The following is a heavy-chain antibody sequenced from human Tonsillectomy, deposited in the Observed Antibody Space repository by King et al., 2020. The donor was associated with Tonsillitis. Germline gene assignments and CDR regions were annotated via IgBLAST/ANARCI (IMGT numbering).Heavy chain of an antibody. CDR1: GFTFSDFW. D-gene: IGHD2-21*01. Sequence: VQLVESGGGLVQPGGSLRLSCAASGFTFSDFWMTWVRKAPGKGLEWVANIKEDGSDKFYVASVKGGFSISRDNANNVLSLQMNSLRAEDTAVYYFVRPTHSTPEYWGQGTLVTVSS. CDR2: IKEDGSDK. J-gene: IGHJ4*02. V-gene: IGHV3-7*03. CDR3: VRPTHSTPEY.